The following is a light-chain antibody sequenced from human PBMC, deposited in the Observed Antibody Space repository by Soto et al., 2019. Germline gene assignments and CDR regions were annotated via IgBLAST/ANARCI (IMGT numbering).Light chain of an antibody. CDR1: QSVSSSY. CDR3: QQYGSSPRT. CDR2: GAS. J-gene: IGKJ1*01. V-gene: IGKV3-20*01. Sequence: EIVLTQSPGTLSLSPGERATLSCRASQSVSSSYLAWYQQKPGQAPRLLINGASSRATGIPDRFSGRGSGTDFTLTISRLEPEDFAVYYCQQYGSSPRTFGQGTKVENK.